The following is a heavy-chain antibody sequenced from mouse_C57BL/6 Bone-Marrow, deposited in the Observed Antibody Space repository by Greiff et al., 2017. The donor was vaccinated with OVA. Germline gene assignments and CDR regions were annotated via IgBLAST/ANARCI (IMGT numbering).Heavy chain of an antibody. V-gene: IGHV3-6*01. CDR1: GYSITSGYY. D-gene: IGHD2-5*01. J-gene: IGHJ1*03. CDR3: AREGEIYSNYVGYFDV. CDR2: ISYDGSN. Sequence: EVKLQESGPGLVKPSQSLSLTCSVTGYSITSGYYWNWIRQFPGNKLEWMGYISYDGSNNYNPSLKNRISITRDTSKNQFFLKLNSVTTEDTATYYCAREGEIYSNYVGYFDVWGTGTTVTVSS.